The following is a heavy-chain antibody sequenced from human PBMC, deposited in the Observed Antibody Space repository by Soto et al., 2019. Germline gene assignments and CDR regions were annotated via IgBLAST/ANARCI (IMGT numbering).Heavy chain of an antibody. V-gene: IGHV3-30-3*01. CDR2: ISYDGSNK. D-gene: IGHD3-22*01. CDR1: GFTFSSYA. CDR3: ARPPYYYDSSGYYEPYYFDY. J-gene: IGHJ4*02. Sequence: GGSLRLSCAASGFTFSSYAMHWVRQAPGKGLEWVAVISYDGSNKYYADSVKGRFTISRDNSKNTLYLQMNSLRAEDTAVYYCARPPYYYDSSGYYEPYYFDYWGQGTLVTVSS.